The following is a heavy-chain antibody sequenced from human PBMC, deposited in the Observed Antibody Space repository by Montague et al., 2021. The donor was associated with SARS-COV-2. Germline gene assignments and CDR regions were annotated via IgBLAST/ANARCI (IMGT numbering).Heavy chain of an antibody. CDR2: IYYSGST. CDR3: AGDRGRFWHFDL. V-gene: IGHV4-59*01. D-gene: IGHD5-12*01. CDR1: GGSISSYC. J-gene: IGHJ2*01. Sequence: SETLSLTCTVSGGSISSYCWNWIRQSPGKGLEWIGYIYYSGSTKYNPSRKSRVTISVDTSKSQMSLRLNSVTAADTAVYYCAGDRGRFWHFDLWGRGTLVTVSS.